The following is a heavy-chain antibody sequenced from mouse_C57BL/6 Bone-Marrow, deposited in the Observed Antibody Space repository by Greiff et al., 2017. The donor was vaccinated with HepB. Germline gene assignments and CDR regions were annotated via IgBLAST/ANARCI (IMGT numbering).Heavy chain of an antibody. Sequence: EVQRVESGGGLVKPGGSLKLSCAASGFTFSDYGMHWVRQAPEKGLEWVAYISSGSSTIYYAGTVKGRFTISRDNAKNTLFLQMTSLRSEDTAMYYCARNSWYAMDYWGQGTSVTVSS. CDR1: GFTFSDYG. V-gene: IGHV5-17*01. J-gene: IGHJ4*01. D-gene: IGHD3-1*01. CDR3: ARNSWYAMDY. CDR2: ISSGSSTI.